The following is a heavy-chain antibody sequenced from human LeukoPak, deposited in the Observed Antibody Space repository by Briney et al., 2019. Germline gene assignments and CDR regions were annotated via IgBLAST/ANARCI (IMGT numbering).Heavy chain of an antibody. CDR2: IKQDGSQR. CDR3: ARRGGSSSRRSPIDY. V-gene: IGHV3-7*01. D-gene: IGHD6-6*01. CDR1: GFTFSDYW. Sequence: GGSLRLCCTASGFTFSDYWMTWVRQATGKGPEWVANIKQDGSQRYYVDSVRGRFTISRDNAKNSLFLQMNGLRAEDTAVYYCARRGGSSSRRSPIDYWGQGTLVTVSS. J-gene: IGHJ4*02.